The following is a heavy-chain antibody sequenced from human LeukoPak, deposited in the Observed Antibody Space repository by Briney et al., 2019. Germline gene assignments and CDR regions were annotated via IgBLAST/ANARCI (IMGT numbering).Heavy chain of an antibody. J-gene: IGHJ4*02. CDR3: VRTKY. V-gene: IGHV3-53*01. Sequence: GGSLRLSCVASGFTVNFKYTSWVRQAPGKGLEWVSVIDSGGDTYYADSVKGRFTISRDKSKNTLYLQMNSLRVEDTAVYYCVRTKYWGQGTLVTVSS. CDR1: GFTVNFKY. CDR2: IDSGGDT.